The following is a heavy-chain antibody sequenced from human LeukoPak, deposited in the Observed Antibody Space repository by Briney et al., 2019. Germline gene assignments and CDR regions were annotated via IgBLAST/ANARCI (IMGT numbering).Heavy chain of an antibody. CDR2: IYYSGNT. V-gene: IGHV4-39*07. D-gene: IGHD6-19*01. Sequence: SETLSLTCTVSGDSISTSNSYWGWIRQPPGKGLEWIGSIYYSGNTYYNASLKSRVTISVETSKNQFSLNLSSVTAADTAVYYCARGRLARSPYFDYWGQGTLVTVSS. CDR3: ARGRLARSPYFDY. CDR1: GDSISTSNSY. J-gene: IGHJ4*02.